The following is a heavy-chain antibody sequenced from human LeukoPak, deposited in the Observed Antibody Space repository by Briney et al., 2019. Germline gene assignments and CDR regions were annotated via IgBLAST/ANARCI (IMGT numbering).Heavy chain of an antibody. Sequence: SETLSLTCTVSGGSISSYYWSWIRQPPGKGLEWIGYIYYSGSTDYNPSLKSRVTISVDTSKNQFSLKLRSVTAEDTAVYYCARVTGYMIEDYFDYWGQGILVTVSS. CDR1: GGSISSYY. J-gene: IGHJ4*02. CDR2: IYYSGST. V-gene: IGHV4-59*01. D-gene: IGHD3-22*01. CDR3: ARVTGYMIEDYFDY.